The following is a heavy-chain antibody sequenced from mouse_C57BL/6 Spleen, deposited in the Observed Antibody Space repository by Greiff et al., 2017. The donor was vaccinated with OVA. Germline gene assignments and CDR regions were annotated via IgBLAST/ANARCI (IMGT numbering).Heavy chain of an antibody. V-gene: IGHV1-64*01. CDR2: IHPNSGST. J-gene: IGHJ2*01. D-gene: IGHD4-1*01. CDR3: AVPLTGPYYFDY. CDR1: GYTFTSYW. Sequence: VQLQQPGAELVKPGASVKLSCKASGYTFTSYWMHWVKQRPGQGLAWIGMIHPNSGSTNYNEKFKSKATLTVDKSSSTAYMQLSSLTSEDSAVYYCAVPLTGPYYFDYWGQGTTLTVSS.